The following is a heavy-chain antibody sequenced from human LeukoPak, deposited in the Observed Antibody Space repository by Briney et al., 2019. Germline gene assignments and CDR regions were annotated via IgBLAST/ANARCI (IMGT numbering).Heavy chain of an antibody. Sequence: PGGSLRLSCVASGFTFTSYGISWVRQAPGKGLECVSPITGSGGSTSYTDSVKGRFTISRDNSKNTLYLQMNSLRAEDTAVYYCARGRNTGRQFYFDYWDQGTLVTVAS. CDR1: GFTFTSYG. CDR2: ITGSGGST. J-gene: IGHJ4*02. CDR3: ARGRNTGRQFYFDY. D-gene: IGHD5-18*01. V-gene: IGHV3-23*01.